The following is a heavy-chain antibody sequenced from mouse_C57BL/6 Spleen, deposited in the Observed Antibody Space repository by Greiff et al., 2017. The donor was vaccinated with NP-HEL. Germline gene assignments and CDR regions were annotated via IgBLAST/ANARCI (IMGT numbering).Heavy chain of an antibody. V-gene: IGHV1-82*01. Sequence: VQLQQSGPELVKPGASVKISCTASGYAFSSSWLNWVKPRPGKGLAWIGRIYPGDGASNYTGKFKGKATLTAYKSSSTAYMQLSSLTSEDSAVYFCARLGGYFDYWGQGPTLTVSS. CDR1: GYAFSSSW. CDR2: IYPGDGAS. J-gene: IGHJ2*01. CDR3: ARLGGYFDY. D-gene: IGHD4-1*01.